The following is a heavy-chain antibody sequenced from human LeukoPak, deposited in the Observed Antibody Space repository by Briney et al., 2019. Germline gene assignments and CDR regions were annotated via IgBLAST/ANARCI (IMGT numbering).Heavy chain of an antibody. J-gene: IGHJ4*02. V-gene: IGHV3-48*04. Sequence: GGSLRLSCAASGFIFWSYSLNWVRQAPGKGLEWVSYISSSGSTIYYADSVKGRFTISRDNAKNSLYLQMNSLRAEDTAVYYCARSPHDYGDYESFDYWGQGTLVTVSS. CDR3: ARSPHDYGDYESFDY. CDR2: ISSSGSTI. D-gene: IGHD4-17*01. CDR1: GFIFWSYS.